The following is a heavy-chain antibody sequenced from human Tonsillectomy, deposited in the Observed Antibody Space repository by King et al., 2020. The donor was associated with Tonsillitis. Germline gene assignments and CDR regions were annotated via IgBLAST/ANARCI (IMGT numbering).Heavy chain of an antibody. CDR3: ARDVARRYSGYDSFDY. Sequence: QLVQSGAEVKKPGASVKVSCKASGYTFISYGISWVRQAPGQGLEWMGWISAYSGNTNYAQNLQGRVTITTDTSTSTAYMELRSLRSDDTAVYYCARDVARRYSGYDSFDYWGQGTRVIVSS. CDR1: GYTFISYG. D-gene: IGHD5-12*01. J-gene: IGHJ4*02. CDR2: ISAYSGNT. V-gene: IGHV1-18*04.